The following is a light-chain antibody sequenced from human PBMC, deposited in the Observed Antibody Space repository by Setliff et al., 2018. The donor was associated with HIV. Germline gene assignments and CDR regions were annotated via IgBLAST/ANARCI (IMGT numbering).Light chain of an antibody. CDR1: HTDIGAYNY. CDR3: SSYSTSNTLVL. V-gene: IGLV2-14*03. Sequence: QSALTQPASVSESPGQSISISCSGSHTDIGAYNYVSWYQQHPGKVPRLIIYEVSHRPSGVSDRISGAKSGNTASLFISGLQAEDEATYYCSSYSTSNTLVLFGGGTKVTVL. CDR2: EVS. J-gene: IGLJ2*01.